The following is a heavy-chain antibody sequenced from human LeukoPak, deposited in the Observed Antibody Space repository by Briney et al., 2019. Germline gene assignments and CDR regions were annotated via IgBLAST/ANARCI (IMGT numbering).Heavy chain of an antibody. D-gene: IGHD6-13*01. CDR1: GYTFTSYG. V-gene: IGHV1-18*01. J-gene: IGHJ5*02. Sequence: GASVKVSCKASGYTFTSYGISWVRQAPGQGLEWMGWISAYNGNTNYAQKLQGRVTMTTDTSTSTAYMELRSLRSDDTAVYYCARAPLGYSSSGRWFDPWGQGTLVTVSS. CDR2: ISAYNGNT. CDR3: ARAPLGYSSSGRWFDP.